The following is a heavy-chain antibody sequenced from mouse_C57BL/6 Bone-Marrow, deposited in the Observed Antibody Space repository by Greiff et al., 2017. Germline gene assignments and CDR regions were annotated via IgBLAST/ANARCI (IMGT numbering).Heavy chain of an antibody. V-gene: IGHV5-6*01. CDR2: ISSGGSYT. CDR1: GFTFSSYG. CDR3: ARHRGYGSSFAY. J-gene: IGHJ3*01. D-gene: IGHD1-1*01. Sequence: EVKLVESGGDLVKPGGSLKLSCAASGFTFSSYGMSWVRQTPDKRLEWVATISSGGSYTYYPDSVKGRFTISRDNAKNTLYLQMSSLKSEDTAMYYCARHRGYGSSFAYWGQGTLVTVSA.